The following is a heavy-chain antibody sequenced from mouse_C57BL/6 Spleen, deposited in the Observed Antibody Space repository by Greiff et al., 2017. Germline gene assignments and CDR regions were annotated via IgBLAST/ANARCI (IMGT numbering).Heavy chain of an antibody. V-gene: IGHV5-6*01. D-gene: IGHD1-1*01. CDR1: GFTFSSYG. CDR3: ARPGSYDGSSYKLMDY. CDR2: ISSGGSYT. Sequence: EVMLVESGGDLVKPGGSLKLSCAASGFTFSSYGMSWVRQTPDKRLEWVATISSGGSYTYYPDSVKGRVTSSRDNAKNTLYLQMSSLKSEDTAMYYCARPGSYDGSSYKLMDYWGQGTSVTVSS. J-gene: IGHJ4*01.